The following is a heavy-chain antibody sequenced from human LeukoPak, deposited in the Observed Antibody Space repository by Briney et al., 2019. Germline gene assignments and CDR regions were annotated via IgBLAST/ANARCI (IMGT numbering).Heavy chain of an antibody. CDR2: INPNSGGT. CDR1: GYTFTGYY. Sequence: ASVKVSCKASGYTFTGYYMHWVRQAPGQGLEWMGWINPNSGGTNYAQKFQGRVTMTRDTSISTAYMELSRLRSDDTAVYYCARSNYCSSTSCHGGDAFDIWGQGTMVTVSS. J-gene: IGHJ3*02. CDR3: ARSNYCSSTSCHGGDAFDI. V-gene: IGHV1-2*02. D-gene: IGHD2-2*01.